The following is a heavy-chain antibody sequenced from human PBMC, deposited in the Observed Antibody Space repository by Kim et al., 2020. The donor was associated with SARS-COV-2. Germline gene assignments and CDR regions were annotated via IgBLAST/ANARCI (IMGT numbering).Heavy chain of an antibody. CDR1: GGSISSGGYY. V-gene: IGHV4-31*03. J-gene: IGHJ3*02. D-gene: IGHD3-22*01. CDR2: IYYSGST. CDR3: ARSPMNHAFDI. Sequence: SETLSLTCTVSGGSISSGGYYWSWIRQHPGKGLEWIGYIYYSGSTYYNPSLKSRVTISVDTSKNQFSLKLSSVTAADTAVYYCARSPMNHAFDIWGQGTMLTVSS.